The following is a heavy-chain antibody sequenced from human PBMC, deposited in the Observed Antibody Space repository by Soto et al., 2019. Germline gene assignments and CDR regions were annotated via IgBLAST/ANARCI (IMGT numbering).Heavy chain of an antibody. J-gene: IGHJ6*03. CDR2: IKQDGSEK. CDR1: GFTFSSYW. Sequence: GGSLRLSCAASGFTFSSYWMSWVRQAPGKGLEWVANIKQDGSEKYYVDSVKGRFTISRDNAKNSLYLQMNSLRAEDTAVYHCARVSRLDFLSGYHNYYYYYMDVWGKGTTVSVSS. CDR3: ARVSRLDFLSGYHNYYYYYMDV. D-gene: IGHD3-3*01. V-gene: IGHV3-7*01.